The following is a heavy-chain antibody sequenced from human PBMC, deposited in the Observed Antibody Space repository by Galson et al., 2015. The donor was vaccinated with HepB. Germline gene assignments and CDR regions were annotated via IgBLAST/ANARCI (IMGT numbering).Heavy chain of an antibody. D-gene: IGHD3-22*01. CDR3: ARDYDYYDSSGYYVSDY. J-gene: IGHJ4*02. V-gene: IGHV1-69*13. CDR1: GGTFSSYA. CDR2: IIPIFGTA. Sequence: SVKVSCKASGGTFSSYAISWVRQAPGQGLEWMGGIIPIFGTANYAQKFQGRVTITADESTSTAYMELSSLRSEDTAVYYCARDYDYYDSSGYYVSDYWGQGTLVTVSS.